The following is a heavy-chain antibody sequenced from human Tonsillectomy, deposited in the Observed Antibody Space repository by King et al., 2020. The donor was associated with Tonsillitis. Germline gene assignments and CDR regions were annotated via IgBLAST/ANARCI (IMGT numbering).Heavy chain of an antibody. CDR1: GGSFSDYY. J-gene: IGHJ6*02. CDR2: INDSGST. CDR3: ARGKLNQQLVPWDV. D-gene: IGHD6-13*01. V-gene: IGHV4-34*01. Sequence: VQLQQWGAGLLKPAETLSLTCAVYGGSFSDYYWSWIRQPPGKGLQWIGEINDSGSTNYNPSLKSRVSISVDTSNNHFSLKRNSVTAADTAVYYCARGKLNQQLVPWDVWGQGTTVTVSS.